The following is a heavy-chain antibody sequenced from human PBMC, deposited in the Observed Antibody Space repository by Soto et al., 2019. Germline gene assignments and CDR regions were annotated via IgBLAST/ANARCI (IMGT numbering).Heavy chain of an antibody. CDR2: MKPNSGNT. D-gene: IGHD3-16*01. J-gene: IGHJ4*02. CDR1: GYTFTSYD. CDR3: AREVTSRAQEY. Sequence: QVQLVQSGAEVKKPGASVKVSCKASGYTFTSYDINWVRQATGQGLEWMGWMKPNSGNTGYAQKFQGRVTMTRNTSINTSYMELSSLRSEDTAVYFCAREVTSRAQEYWGQGTRVTVSS. V-gene: IGHV1-8*01.